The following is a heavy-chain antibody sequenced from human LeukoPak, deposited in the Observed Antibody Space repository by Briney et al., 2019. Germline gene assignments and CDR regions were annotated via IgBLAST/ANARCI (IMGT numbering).Heavy chain of an antibody. D-gene: IGHD4-17*01. CDR3: AKGPRPAYYGDYGGRGY. CDR1: GFTFSSYA. V-gene: IGHV3-23*01. CDR2: ISGSGGST. J-gene: IGHJ4*02. Sequence: GGSLRLSCAASGFTFSSYAMSWVRQAPGKGLEWVSAISGSGGSTYYADSVKGRFTISRDNSKNTLYLQMSSLRAEDTAVYYCAKGPRPAYYGDYGGRGYWGQGTLVTVSS.